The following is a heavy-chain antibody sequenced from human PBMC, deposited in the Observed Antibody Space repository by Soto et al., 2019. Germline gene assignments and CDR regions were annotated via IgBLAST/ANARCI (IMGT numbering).Heavy chain of an antibody. V-gene: IGHV1-2*02. Sequence: GASVKVSCKASGFTDYYIHWVRQAPGQGLEWLGWVNPSSGGTNYAQKLQGRVGMTRDTFISTAYMELRRLQSDDTAVYYCARGRSSAYGSYGVDVWGQGTTVTVSS. J-gene: IGHJ6*02. CDR3: ARGRSSAYGSYGVDV. D-gene: IGHD1-26*01. CDR1: GFTDYY. CDR2: VNPSSGGT.